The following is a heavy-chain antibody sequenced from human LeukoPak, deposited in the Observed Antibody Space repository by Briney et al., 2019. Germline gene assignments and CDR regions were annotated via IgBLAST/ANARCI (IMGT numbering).Heavy chain of an antibody. V-gene: IGHV1-2*02. CDR1: GYTFTGYY. CDR2: INPNSGGT. CDR3: ASAARSYDRSGYEAQPVYY. D-gene: IGHD3-22*01. J-gene: IGHJ4*02. Sequence: AAVKVTFKASGYTFTGYYMHWVRPAPGQGREWMGWINPNSGGTNYAQKFQGRVTMTRDTSISTAYMELSRLRADDTAVYYCASAARSYDRSGYEAQPVYYGGQGPLVTVSA.